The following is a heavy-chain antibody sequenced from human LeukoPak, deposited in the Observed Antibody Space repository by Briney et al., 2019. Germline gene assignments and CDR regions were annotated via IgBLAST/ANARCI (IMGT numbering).Heavy chain of an antibody. CDR1: GFTFSSYA. D-gene: IGHD3-10*02. CDR2: ISGSGGST. V-gene: IGHV3-23*01. Sequence: SAGSLRLSCAASGFTFSSYAMSWVRQAPGKGPEWVSAISGSGGSTYYADSVKGRFTISRDNSKNTLYLQMNSLRAEDTAVYYCAKDIYPRSTCSGCRPFDYWGQGTLVTVSS. CDR3: AKDIYPRSTCSGCRPFDY. J-gene: IGHJ4*02.